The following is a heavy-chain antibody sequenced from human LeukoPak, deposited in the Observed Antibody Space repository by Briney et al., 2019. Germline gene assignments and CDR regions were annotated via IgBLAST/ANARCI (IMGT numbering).Heavy chain of an antibody. D-gene: IGHD6-13*01. V-gene: IGHV4-59*01. Sequence: SETLSLTCTVSGGSISSYYWSWIRQPPGKGLEWIGYIYYSGSTNYNPSLKSRVTISVDTSKNQFSLKLSSVTAADTAVYYCARVYQYSSSWYGDYYYYYMDVWGKGTTVTVSS. J-gene: IGHJ6*03. CDR3: ARVYQYSSSWYGDYYYYYMDV. CDR2: IYYSGST. CDR1: GGSISSYY.